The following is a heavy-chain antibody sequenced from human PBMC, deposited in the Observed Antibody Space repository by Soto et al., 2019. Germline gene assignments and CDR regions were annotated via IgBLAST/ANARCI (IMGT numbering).Heavy chain of an antibody. J-gene: IGHJ3*02. Sequence: QVLLVQSGAEVKKPGASVKVSCKASGYTFTSYDINWVRQAAGQGLEWMGWMNPSSGNKAYAKNFQGRVTMTRNISSNTAYMELTSLRSEDTAAYYCARGGVSRGAFDIWGQGTMVTVTS. CDR2: MNPSSGNK. V-gene: IGHV1-8*01. D-gene: IGHD3-16*01. CDR1: GYTFTSYD. CDR3: ARGGVSRGAFDI.